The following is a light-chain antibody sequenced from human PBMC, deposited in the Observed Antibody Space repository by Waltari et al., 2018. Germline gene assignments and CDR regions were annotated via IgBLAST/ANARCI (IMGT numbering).Light chain of an antibody. V-gene: IGLV2-14*01. CDR2: EVS. CDR1: SSYVGGYNY. Sequence: QSALTQPASVSGSPGQSITISCTGTSSYVGGYNYVSVYQQHPGKAPKLMLYEVSTRPSGVSNRFSGSKSGNTASLTISGLQAEDEADYYCSSYTSSSTLVVFGGGTKLTVL. CDR3: SSYTSSSTLVV. J-gene: IGLJ2*01.